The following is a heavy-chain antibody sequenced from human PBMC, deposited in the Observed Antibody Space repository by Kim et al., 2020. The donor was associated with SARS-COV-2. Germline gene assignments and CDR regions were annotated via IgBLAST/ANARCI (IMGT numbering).Heavy chain of an antibody. CDR3: AKPTSATQDPYGMDV. CDR2: MSGSGGNT. V-gene: IGHV3-23*01. D-gene: IGHD2-15*01. J-gene: IGHJ6*02. Sequence: GGSLRLSCVASGFTFSSYAMSWVRQDPGKGLEWVSAMSGSGGNTNYADSVKGRFTISRDNSKNTLYLEMKSLRVEDTAVYYCAKPTSATQDPYGMDVWGQGTTVTVSS. CDR1: GFTFSSYA.